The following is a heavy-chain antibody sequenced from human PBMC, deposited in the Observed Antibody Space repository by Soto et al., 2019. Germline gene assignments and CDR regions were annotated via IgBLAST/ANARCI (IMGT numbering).Heavy chain of an antibody. J-gene: IGHJ6*03. Sequence: ASVKVSCTASGYTFTGYYMHWVRQAPGQGLEWMGWINPNSGGTNYAQKFQGWVTMTRDTSISTAYMELSRLRSDDTAVYYCARDIGYSSSWYKGYYYMDVWGKGTTVTVSS. D-gene: IGHD6-13*01. CDR3: ARDIGYSSSWYKGYYYMDV. V-gene: IGHV1-2*04. CDR1: GYTFTGYY. CDR2: INPNSGGT.